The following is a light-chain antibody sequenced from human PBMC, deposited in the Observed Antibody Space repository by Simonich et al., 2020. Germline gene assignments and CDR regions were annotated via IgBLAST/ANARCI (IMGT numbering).Light chain of an antibody. CDR1: SSDVGGYNY. Sequence: QSALTQPPSAPGSPGQSVTISCTGTSSDVGGYNYVSWYQQNPGKAPKLMIDEVSKRPSGVPDRFSGSKSGNTASLTVSGLKTEDEADYYCQSYDSSIWVFGGGTKLTVL. J-gene: IGLJ3*02. CDR2: EVS. V-gene: IGLV2-8*01. CDR3: QSYDSSIWV.